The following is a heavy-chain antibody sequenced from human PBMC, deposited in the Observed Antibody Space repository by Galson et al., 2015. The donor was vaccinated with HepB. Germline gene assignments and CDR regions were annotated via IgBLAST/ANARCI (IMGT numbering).Heavy chain of an antibody. D-gene: IGHD3-10*01. V-gene: IGHV1-2*02. J-gene: IGHJ4*02. CDR1: GYTFTGYY. CDR3: AMWAGGLFSTPLFDY. Sequence: SVKVSCKASGYTFTGYYIHWVRQAPGQGLEWMGWVNPNSGGTNYAQKFQDRVTMTTDASISTAYMELSSLRPDDTAVYFCAMWAGGLFSTPLFDYWGLGTLVTVSS. CDR2: VNPNSGGT.